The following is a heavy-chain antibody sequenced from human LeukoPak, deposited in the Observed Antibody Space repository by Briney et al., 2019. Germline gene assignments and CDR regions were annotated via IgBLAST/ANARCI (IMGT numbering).Heavy chain of an antibody. V-gene: IGHV3-49*04. CDR1: GFTFGDYA. Sequence: PGRSLRLSCTASGFTFGDYAMSWVRQAPGKGLEWVGFIRSKTYGGTTEYAASVKGRFTISRDDSKSIAYLQMNSLKTEDTAVYYCTRYGGGRSRLDYWGQGTLVAVSS. D-gene: IGHD6-19*01. CDR3: TRYGGGRSRLDY. CDR2: IRSKTYGGTT. J-gene: IGHJ4*02.